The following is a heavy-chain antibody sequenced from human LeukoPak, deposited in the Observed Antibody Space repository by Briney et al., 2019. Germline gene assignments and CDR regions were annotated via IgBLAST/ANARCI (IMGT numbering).Heavy chain of an antibody. Sequence: GSLRLSCAASGFTFSSYSMNWVRQPPGKGLEWIGSIYYSGSTYYNPSLKSRVTISVDTSKNQFSLKLSSVTAADTAVYYCARQLEIYYYYYMDVWGKGTTVTVSS. CDR1: GFTFSSYSMN. J-gene: IGHJ6*03. CDR3: ARQLEIYYYYYMDV. CDR2: IYYSGST. D-gene: IGHD5-24*01. V-gene: IGHV4-39*01.